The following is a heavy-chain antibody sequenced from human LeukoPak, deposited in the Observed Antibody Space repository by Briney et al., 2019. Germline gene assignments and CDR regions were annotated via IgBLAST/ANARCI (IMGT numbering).Heavy chain of an antibody. V-gene: IGHV3-66*04. Sequence: PGGSLRLSCAASGFTVSNSYMNWVRQAPGKGLEWVSLIYSGGGTYYADSVKGRFTISRDTSKNTLYLQMNSLRAEDTAVYYCARLSANSSAYFFDYWGQGTLVTVSS. CDR3: ARLSANSSAYFFDY. J-gene: IGHJ4*02. D-gene: IGHD3-22*01. CDR2: IYSGGGT. CDR1: GFTVSNSY.